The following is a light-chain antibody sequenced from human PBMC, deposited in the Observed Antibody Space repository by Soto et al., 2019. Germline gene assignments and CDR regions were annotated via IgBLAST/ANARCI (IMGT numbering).Light chain of an antibody. V-gene: IGLV2-8*01. CDR1: SSDVGGYNY. CDR2: EVS. CDR3: TSYAGSAIWV. Sequence: QSALTQPPSASGSPGQSVTISCTGTSSDVGGYNYVSWYQQYTGKAPKLMIYEVSKRPSGVPDRFSGSKSGKTASLTVSGLQAEDEADYYCTSYAGSAIWVFGGGTKLTVL. J-gene: IGLJ3*02.